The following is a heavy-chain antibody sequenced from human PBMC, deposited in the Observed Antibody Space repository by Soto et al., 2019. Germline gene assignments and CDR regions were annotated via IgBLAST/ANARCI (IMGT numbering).Heavy chain of an antibody. J-gene: IGHJ4*02. CDR2: ISAYNGNT. Sequence: QVQLVQSGAEVKKPGASVKVSCKASGYTFTSYGISWVRQAPGQGLEWMGWISAYNGNTNYAQKLQGRVTMTTDTSTSSSYIELIILSSVDTSVHPCASDRVAQYYYYSSSHYLDYWGQGTLVTVSS. CDR1: GYTFTSYG. D-gene: IGHD3-22*01. CDR3: ASDRVAQYYYYSSSHYLDY. V-gene: IGHV1-18*01.